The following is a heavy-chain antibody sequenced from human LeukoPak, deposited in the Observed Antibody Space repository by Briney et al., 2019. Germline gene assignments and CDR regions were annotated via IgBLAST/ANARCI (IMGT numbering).Heavy chain of an antibody. D-gene: IGHD4-17*01. CDR2: INPSGGST. V-gene: IGHV1-46*01. Sequence: ASVKVSCKASGYTLTSYYMHWVRQAPGQGLEWMGVINPSGGSTSYAQKFQGRVTMTRDTSITTAYMELSRLTSDDTAVYYCASGTTVTRNAYYYYYMDVWGKGTTVTISS. CDR3: ASGTTVTRNAYYYYYMDV. J-gene: IGHJ6*03. CDR1: GYTLTSYY.